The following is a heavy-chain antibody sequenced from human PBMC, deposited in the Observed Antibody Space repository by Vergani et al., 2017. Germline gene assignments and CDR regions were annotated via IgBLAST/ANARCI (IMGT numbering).Heavy chain of an antibody. CDR2: ISAYNGNT. CDR3: ARDALFTMVRGASYYFDY. D-gene: IGHD3-10*01. CDR1: GYTFTSYG. J-gene: IGHJ4*02. Sequence: QVQLVQSGAEVKKPGASVKVSCKASGYTFTSYGISWVRQAPGQGLEWMGWISAYNGNTNYAQKLQGRVTMTTDTSTSTAYMELRSLRSDDTAVYYCARDALFTMVRGASYYFDYWGQGTLVTVSS. V-gene: IGHV1-18*01.